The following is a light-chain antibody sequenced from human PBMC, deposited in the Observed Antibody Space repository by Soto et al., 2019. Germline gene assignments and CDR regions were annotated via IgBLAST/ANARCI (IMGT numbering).Light chain of an antibody. Sequence: EIVMTQSPATLSVSPGERATLSCRASQSVSSTLAWYQQKPGQAPRLLIYGASTRATGIPARFSGSGSGTEFTLTISSLQSEDFAVYYCQQSYSTPYTFGQGTKLEIK. V-gene: IGKV3-15*01. CDR2: GAS. J-gene: IGKJ2*01. CDR1: QSVSST. CDR3: QQSYSTPYT.